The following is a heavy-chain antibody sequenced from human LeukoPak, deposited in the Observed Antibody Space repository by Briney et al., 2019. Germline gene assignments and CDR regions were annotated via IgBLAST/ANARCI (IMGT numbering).Heavy chain of an antibody. J-gene: IGHJ3*02. CDR1: GGSISSYY. CDR2: IYYSGST. V-gene: IGHV4-59*01. CDR3: ARDLGYSYGYDAFDI. D-gene: IGHD5-18*01. Sequence: SETLSLTCTVSGGSISSYYWSWIRQPSGKGLEWIGYIYYSGSTNYNPSLKSRVTISVDTSKNQFSLKLSSMTAADTAVYYCARDLGYSYGYDAFDIWGQGTMVTVSS.